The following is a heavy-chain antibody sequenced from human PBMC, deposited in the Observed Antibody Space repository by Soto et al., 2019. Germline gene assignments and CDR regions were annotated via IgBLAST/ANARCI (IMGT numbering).Heavy chain of an antibody. D-gene: IGHD1-26*01. CDR2: IYHSGST. CDR3: ARVAGWVVGATYYFDY. J-gene: IGHJ4*02. V-gene: IGHV4-38-2*01. Sequence: TSETLSLTCAVSGYSISSGYYWGWIRQPPGKGLEWIGSIYHSGSTYYNPSLKSRVTISVDTSKNQFSLKLSSVTAADTAVYYCARVAGWVVGATYYFDYWGQGTLVTVSS. CDR1: GYSISSGYY.